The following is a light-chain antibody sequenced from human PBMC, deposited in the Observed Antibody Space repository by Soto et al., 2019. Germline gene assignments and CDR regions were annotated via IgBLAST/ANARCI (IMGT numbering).Light chain of an antibody. CDR3: QQYSSYSIT. CDR2: KAS. CDR1: QSISSW. J-gene: IGKJ5*01. Sequence: DIQMTQSPSTLSASVGDRVTITCRASQSISSWLAWYQQKPGKAPKLLIYKASNLESGVPSRFSGSGSGTEFTLTISSLQPDDFATYYCQQYSSYSITFGQGTRLEIK. V-gene: IGKV1-5*03.